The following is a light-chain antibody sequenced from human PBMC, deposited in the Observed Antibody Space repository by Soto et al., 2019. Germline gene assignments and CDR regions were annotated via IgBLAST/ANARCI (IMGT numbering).Light chain of an antibody. J-gene: IGKJ4*01. CDR1: HTITTY. CDR2: AAS. V-gene: IGKV1-39*01. Sequence: DIQMTQSPISLSASVGDGVTITCRASHTITTYLNWYQVKPGKPPRLLIYAASSLQSGVPSRFSGSGSGTDFTLTISNLQPEDFATYYCQQSYSTPLTFGGGTKVDIK. CDR3: QQSYSTPLT.